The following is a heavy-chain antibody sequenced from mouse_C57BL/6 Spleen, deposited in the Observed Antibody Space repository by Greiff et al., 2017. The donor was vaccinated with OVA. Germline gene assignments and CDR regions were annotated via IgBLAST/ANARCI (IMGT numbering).Heavy chain of an antibody. V-gene: IGHV5-4*01. J-gene: IGHJ2*01. D-gene: IGHD2-4*01. CDR1: GFTFSSYA. CDR2: ISDGGSYT. Sequence: EVQRVESGGGLVKPGGSLKLSCAASGFTFSSYAMSWVRQTPEKRLEWVATISDGGSYTYYPANVKGRFTISRDNAKNNLYLQMSHLKSEDTAMYYCARADYDYDVGYWGQGTTLTVSS. CDR3: ARADYDYDVGY.